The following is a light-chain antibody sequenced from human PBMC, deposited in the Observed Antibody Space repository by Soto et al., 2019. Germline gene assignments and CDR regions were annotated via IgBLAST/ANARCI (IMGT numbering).Light chain of an antibody. V-gene: IGKV1-9*01. CDR2: AAS. CDR3: QQLNSYLFT. J-gene: IGKJ3*01. Sequence: DIQLTQSPSFLSASVGDRVTITCRASQGISSYLAWYQQKPGKAPKLLIYAASTLQGGVPSRFSGSGSGTEFTLTISSLQPEDFATYYCQQLNSYLFTFGPRTKVDIQ. CDR1: QGISSY.